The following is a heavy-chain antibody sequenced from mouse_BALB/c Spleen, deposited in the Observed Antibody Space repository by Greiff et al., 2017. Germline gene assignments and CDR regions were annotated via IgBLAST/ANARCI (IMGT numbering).Heavy chain of an antibody. CDR2: IDPANGNT. CDR1: GFNIKDTY. Sequence: EGQLQQSGAELVKPGASVKLSCTASGFNIKDTYMHWVKQRPEQGLEWIGRIDPANGNTKYDPKFQGKATITADTSSNTAYLQLSSLTSEDTAVYYCARSDGYSWFAYWGQGTLVTVSA. CDR3: ARSDGYSWFAY. J-gene: IGHJ3*01. D-gene: IGHD2-3*01. V-gene: IGHV14-3*02.